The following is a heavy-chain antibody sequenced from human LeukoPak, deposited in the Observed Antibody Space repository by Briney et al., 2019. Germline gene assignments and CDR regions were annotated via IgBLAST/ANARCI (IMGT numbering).Heavy chain of an antibody. CDR1: GGTFSSYA. CDR3: ARDFYDSSGYYYNYFDY. D-gene: IGHD3-22*01. CDR2: IIPIFGTA. J-gene: IGHJ4*02. V-gene: IGHV1-69*13. Sequence: GASVKVSCEASGGTFSSYAISWVRQAPGQGLEWMGGIIPIFGTANYAQKFQGRVTITADESTSTAYMELSSLRSEDTAVYYCARDFYDSSGYYYNYFDYWGQGTLVTVSS.